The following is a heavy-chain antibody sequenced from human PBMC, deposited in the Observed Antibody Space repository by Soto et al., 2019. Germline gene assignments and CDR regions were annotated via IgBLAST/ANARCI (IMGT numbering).Heavy chain of an antibody. Sequence: GGSLRLSCAASGFTFSSYAMSWVRQAPGKGLEWVSAISGSGGRTYYADSVKGRFTISRDNSKNALYLQMNSLRAEDTAVYYCAKSRVVVPAAPTDYWGQGTLVTVSS. J-gene: IGHJ4*02. D-gene: IGHD2-2*01. CDR2: ISGSGGRT. V-gene: IGHV3-23*01. CDR1: GFTFSSYA. CDR3: AKSRVVVPAAPTDY.